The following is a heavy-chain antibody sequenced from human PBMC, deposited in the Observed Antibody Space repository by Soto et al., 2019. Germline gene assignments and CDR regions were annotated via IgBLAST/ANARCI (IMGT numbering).Heavy chain of an antibody. J-gene: IGHJ5*02. D-gene: IGHD2-2*02. CDR2: TYYRSKWYN. CDR1: GDSVSSNSAA. V-gene: IGHV6-1*01. Sequence: PSQTLSLTCAISGDSVSSNSAAWNWIRQSPSRGLEWLGRTYYRSKWYNDYAVSVKSRITINPDTSKNQFSLQLNSVTPEDTAVYYCARDKGYCRSTSCHIKYNWFVPWGKGTLVTVYS. CDR3: ARDKGYCRSTSCHIKYNWFVP.